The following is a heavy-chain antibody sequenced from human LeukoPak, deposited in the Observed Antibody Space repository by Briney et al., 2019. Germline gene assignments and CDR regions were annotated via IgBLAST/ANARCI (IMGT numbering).Heavy chain of an antibody. D-gene: IGHD4-23*01. V-gene: IGHV3-64*01. J-gene: IGHJ6*02. CDR1: GFTFSRYA. CDR3: ARDYPGNGWNGMDV. CDR2: VFSNGAST. Sequence: GGSLRLSCSASGFTFSRYAMHWVRQAPGKGLEFVSSVFSNGASTYYANSVKGRFTISRDNSKNTLFLQMGSLRAEDTAVYYCARDYPGNGWNGMDVWGQGTTVTVSS.